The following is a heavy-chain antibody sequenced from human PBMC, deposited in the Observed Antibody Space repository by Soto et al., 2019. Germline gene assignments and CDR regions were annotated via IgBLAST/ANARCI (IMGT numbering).Heavy chain of an antibody. D-gene: IGHD6-19*01. Sequence: GGSLRLSCAASGFNIISYAMSWVRKAPGKGLEWVSAISGSGGSTYYADSVKGRFTISRDNSKNTLYLQMNSLRAEDTAVYYCAKAREQWLVYFDYWGQGTLVTVSS. V-gene: IGHV3-23*01. CDR2: ISGSGGST. CDR1: GFNIISYA. J-gene: IGHJ4*02. CDR3: AKAREQWLVYFDY.